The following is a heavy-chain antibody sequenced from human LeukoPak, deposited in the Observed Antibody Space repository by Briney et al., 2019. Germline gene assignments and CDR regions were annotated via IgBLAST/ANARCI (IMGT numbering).Heavy chain of an antibody. CDR1: GYTFTRYY. D-gene: IGHD5-18*01. Sequence: ASVKVSCKASGYTFTRYYIHWVRQAPGQGLEWMGVVYTSGGGTIYAQKFQGRVTMTRDTSTSTAYMELSSLRSEDTAVYYCARSQQLIRTFDCWGQGTLVTVSS. J-gene: IGHJ4*02. V-gene: IGHV1-46*01. CDR2: VYTSGGGT. CDR3: ARSQQLIRTFDC.